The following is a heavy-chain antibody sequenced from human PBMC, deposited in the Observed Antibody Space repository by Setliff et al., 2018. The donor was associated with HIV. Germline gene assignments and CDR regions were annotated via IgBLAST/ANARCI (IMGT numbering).Heavy chain of an antibody. Sequence: PSETLSLTCAVSGDSVSGPNYNWGWIRQPPGKGLEWIGTISFRGSTSYNPSLKSRVTISLDTSKSQFSLNLNSVTAADAAVYYCTGPAMVAAGPLEYYYYYGMDVWGQGTTVTVSS. CDR3: TGPAMVAAGPLEYYYYYGMDV. J-gene: IGHJ6*02. CDR1: GDSVSGPNYN. D-gene: IGHD6-13*01. CDR2: ISFRGST. V-gene: IGHV4-39*01.